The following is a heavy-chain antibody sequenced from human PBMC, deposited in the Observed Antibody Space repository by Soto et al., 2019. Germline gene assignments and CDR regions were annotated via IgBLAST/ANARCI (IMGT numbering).Heavy chain of an antibody. CDR1: GGTFSSYA. V-gene: IGHV1-69*01. CDR3: AREMDDSSGYLSGGVDY. D-gene: IGHD3-22*01. Sequence: QVQLVQSGAEVKKPGSSVKVSCKASGGTFSSYAISWVRQAPGQGLEWMGGIIPIFGTANYAQKFQGRVTITADESTSTAYMERSSLRSYDTAVYYCAREMDDSSGYLSGGVDYCGQGTLVTVSS. J-gene: IGHJ4*02. CDR2: IIPIFGTA.